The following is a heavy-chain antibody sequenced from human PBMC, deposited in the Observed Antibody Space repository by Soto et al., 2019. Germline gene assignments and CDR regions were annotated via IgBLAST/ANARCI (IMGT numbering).Heavy chain of an antibody. V-gene: IGHV3-74*01. J-gene: IGHJ6*02. CDR1: RFTFNSHW. Sequence: EVQLVESGGGLVQPGGSLRLSCAAARFTFNSHWMHWVRQAPGKGLVWVSRINGDGSSTFYADSVKGRFTISRDNAKNTLYLQMNSLRAEDTAVYYCARGIQWRYGMDVWGQGTTVTVSS. CDR3: ARGIQWRYGMDV. D-gene: IGHD5-12*01. CDR2: INGDGSST.